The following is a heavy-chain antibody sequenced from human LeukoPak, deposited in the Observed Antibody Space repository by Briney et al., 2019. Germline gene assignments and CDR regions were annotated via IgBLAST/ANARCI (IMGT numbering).Heavy chain of an antibody. D-gene: IGHD3-10*01. CDR3: AIFSDGVRGVPGFDY. CDR2: IYYSGST. CDR1: GGSISSYY. J-gene: IGHJ4*02. V-gene: IGHV4-59*08. Sequence: SETLSLTCTVSGGSISSYYWSWIRQPPGKGLEWIGYIYYSGSTNYNPSLKSRVTISVDTSKNQFSLKLSSVTAADTAVYYCAIFSDGVRGVPGFDYWGQGTLVTVSS.